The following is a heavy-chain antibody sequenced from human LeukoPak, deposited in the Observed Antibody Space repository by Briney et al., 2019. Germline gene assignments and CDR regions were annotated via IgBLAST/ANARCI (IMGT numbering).Heavy chain of an antibody. D-gene: IGHD3-10*01. J-gene: IGHJ4*02. Sequence: ASVKVSCKASGYTFTSYGISWVRQAPGQGLEWMGWINPNSGGTNYAQKFQGRVTMTRDTSISTAYMELSRLRSDDTAVYYCARSKAMVRSRWDYWGQGTLVTVSS. V-gene: IGHV1-2*02. CDR1: GYTFTSYG. CDR3: ARSKAMVRSRWDY. CDR2: INPNSGGT.